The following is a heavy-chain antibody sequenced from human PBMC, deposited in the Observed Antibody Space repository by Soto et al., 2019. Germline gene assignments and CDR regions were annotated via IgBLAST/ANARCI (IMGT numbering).Heavy chain of an antibody. CDR2: ISWNSGSI. CDR1: GFTFDDYA. V-gene: IGHV3-9*01. D-gene: IGHD3-16*02. CDR3: AKDKSRDYIWGSYRYTGDLFDY. Sequence: LRLSCAASGFTFDDYAMHWVRQAPGKGLEWVSGISWNSGSIGYADSVKGRFTISRDNAKNSLYLQMNSLRAEDTALYYCAKDKSRDYIWGSYRYTGDLFDYWGQGTLVTVSS. J-gene: IGHJ4*02.